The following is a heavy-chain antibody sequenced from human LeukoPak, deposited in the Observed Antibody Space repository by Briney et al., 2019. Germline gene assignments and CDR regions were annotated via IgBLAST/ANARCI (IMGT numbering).Heavy chain of an antibody. CDR2: IIPIFGTA. J-gene: IGHJ4*02. CDR3: ARDGQGYSSSWYPWYYDSSGSPLDY. V-gene: IGHV1-69*05. CDR1: GGTFSSYA. D-gene: IGHD6-13*01. Sequence: SVKVSCKASGGTFSSYAISWVRQAPGQGLEWMGGIIPIFGTANYAQKLQGRVTMTTDTSTSTAYMELRSLRSDDTAVYYCARDGQGYSSSWYPWYYDSSGSPLDYWGQGTLVTVSS.